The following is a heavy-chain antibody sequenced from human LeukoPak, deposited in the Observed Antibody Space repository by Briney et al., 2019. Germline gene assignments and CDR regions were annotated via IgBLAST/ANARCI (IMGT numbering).Heavy chain of an antibody. CDR3: AKDKGYCSSTSCRTTYYFDY. D-gene: IGHD2-2*01. V-gene: IGHV3-30*02. CDR2: IRYDGSNK. CDR1: GFTFRSSS. J-gene: IGHJ4*02. Sequence: GGSLRLSCAASGFTFRSSSMHWVRRAPGKGLAGVAFIRYDGSNKYYADSVKGRFTISRENSKNTLYVQMNSLRAEYTAVYYCAKDKGYCSSTSCRTTYYFDYWGQGTLVTVSS.